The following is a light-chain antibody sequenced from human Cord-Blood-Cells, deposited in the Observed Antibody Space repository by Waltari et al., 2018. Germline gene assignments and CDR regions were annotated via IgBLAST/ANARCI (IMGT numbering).Light chain of an antibody. V-gene: IGKV3-20*01. CDR2: GAS. J-gene: IGKJ2*01. Sequence: EIVLTQSQRHLSLSPGERATLSCRASLSVSSSYLAWYQQKPGHAPRLLTCGASSRATGIPDRFSGSGSGTDFTLTISRLEPEDFAVYYCQQYGSSPYTFGQGTKLEIK. CDR3: QQYGSSPYT. CDR1: LSVSSSY.